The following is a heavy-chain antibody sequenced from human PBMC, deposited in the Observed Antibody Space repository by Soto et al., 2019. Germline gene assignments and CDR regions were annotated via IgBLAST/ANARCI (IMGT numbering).Heavy chain of an antibody. V-gene: IGHV3-33*01. Sequence: GGSLRLSCAASGFTFSNYGMHWVRQAPGKGLEWVAIIWHDGNNKYYADSVRGRFIISRDNSKNRLYLQMNSLRAEDTAVYYCASDLVGASDSYGLDVWGQGTPVTVS. J-gene: IGHJ6*02. CDR1: GFTFSNYG. CDR2: IWHDGNNK. D-gene: IGHD1-26*01. CDR3: ASDLVGASDSYGLDV.